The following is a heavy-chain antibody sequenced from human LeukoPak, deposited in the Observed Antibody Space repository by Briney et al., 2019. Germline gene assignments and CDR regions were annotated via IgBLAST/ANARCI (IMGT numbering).Heavy chain of an antibody. Sequence: GGSLRLSCAASGFTFSSYAMHWVRQAPGKGLEWVAVISYDGSNKYYADSVKGRFTNSRDNSKNTLYLQMNSLRAEDTAVYYCARDKTSFDYWGQGTLVTVSS. D-gene: IGHD1-7*01. J-gene: IGHJ4*02. CDR2: ISYDGSNK. CDR1: GFTFSSYA. V-gene: IGHV3-30-3*01. CDR3: ARDKTSFDY.